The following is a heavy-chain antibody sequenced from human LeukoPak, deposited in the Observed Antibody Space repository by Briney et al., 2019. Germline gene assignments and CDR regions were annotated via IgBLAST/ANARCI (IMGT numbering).Heavy chain of an antibody. Sequence: GGSLRLSCAASGFTFSSYGMHWVRQAPGKGLEWVAVIWYDGSNKYYADSVKGRFTISRDNSKNTLYLQMNSLRAEDTAVYYCAKDGIAAAGADYWGQGTLVPVSS. CDR1: GFTFSSYG. D-gene: IGHD6-13*01. CDR2: IWYDGSNK. CDR3: AKDGIAAAGADY. V-gene: IGHV3-33*06. J-gene: IGHJ4*02.